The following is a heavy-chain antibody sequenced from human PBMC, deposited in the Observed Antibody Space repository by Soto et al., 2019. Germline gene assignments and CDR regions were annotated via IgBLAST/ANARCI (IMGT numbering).Heavy chain of an antibody. V-gene: IGHV3-33*01. CDR1: GFTFSSYG. Sequence: QVKLVESGGGVVQPGRSLRLSCAASGFTFSSYGMHWVRQAPGKGLEWVAVIWYDGSNKYYADSLKGRFTISRDNSKKTLYLQVNSLRAEDTAVYFCARDDYDSSGYYYVDYWGQGTLVTVSS. CDR3: ARDDYDSSGYYYVDY. CDR2: IWYDGSNK. J-gene: IGHJ4*02. D-gene: IGHD3-22*01.